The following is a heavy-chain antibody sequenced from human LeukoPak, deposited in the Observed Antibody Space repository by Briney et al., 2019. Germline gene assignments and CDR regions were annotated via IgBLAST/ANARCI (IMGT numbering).Heavy chain of an antibody. CDR2: IYYSGST. Sequence: SETLSLTCTVSGGSISSSSYYWGWIRQPPAKGLEWIGSIYYSGSTYYNPSLKSRVTISVDTSKNQFSLKLSSVTAADTAVYYCARDNYDSSGYYFGELDYWGQGTLVTVSS. V-gene: IGHV4-39*02. CDR1: GGSISSSSYY. J-gene: IGHJ4*02. D-gene: IGHD3-22*01. CDR3: ARDNYDSSGYYFGELDY.